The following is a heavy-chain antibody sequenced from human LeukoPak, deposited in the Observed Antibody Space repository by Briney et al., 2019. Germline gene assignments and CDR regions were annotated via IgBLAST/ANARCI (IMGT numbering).Heavy chain of an antibody. CDR2: INSDGRTT. D-gene: IGHD3-10*01. CDR3: GRGMRDYYGLDY. Sequence: GGSLRLSCAASGFIFSSFWMHWVRQVPGKGLVWVSHINSDGRTTDYADSVRGRFTISRDNAKNTLYLQMNRLIVEDTAVYYCGRGMRDYYGLDYWGQGILVTVSS. CDR1: GFIFSSFW. J-gene: IGHJ4*02. V-gene: IGHV3-74*01.